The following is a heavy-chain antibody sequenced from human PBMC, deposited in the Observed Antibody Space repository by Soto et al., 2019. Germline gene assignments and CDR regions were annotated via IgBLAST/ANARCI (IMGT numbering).Heavy chain of an antibody. CDR2: IYHSGTS. V-gene: IGHV4-30-2*01. Sequence: LSLTCAVSGDSIISGGFSWSWIRQPPGKGLEWIGYIYHSGTSFYNPSLKSRVTISVDGSKNQFSLKLNSVTAADTAVYYCARDLWGYCGTDCYPLDVWGQGTTVTVSS. CDR1: GDSIISGGFS. D-gene: IGHD2-21*02. J-gene: IGHJ6*02. CDR3: ARDLWGYCGTDCYPLDV.